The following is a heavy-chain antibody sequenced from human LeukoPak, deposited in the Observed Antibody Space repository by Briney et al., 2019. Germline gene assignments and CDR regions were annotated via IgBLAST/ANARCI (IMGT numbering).Heavy chain of an antibody. V-gene: IGHV3-21*01. J-gene: IGHJ4*02. CDR2: ISSSSTHI. CDR3: ARSEHSSSSFDY. D-gene: IGHD6-6*01. Sequence: KPGGSLRLSCAASGFTFSTFELNWVRQAPGKGLEWVSYISSSSTHIYYADSVKGRFTISRDNARNSLYLQMNSLRAEDTAIYYCARSEHSSSSFDYWGQGTLVTVSS. CDR1: GFTFSTFE.